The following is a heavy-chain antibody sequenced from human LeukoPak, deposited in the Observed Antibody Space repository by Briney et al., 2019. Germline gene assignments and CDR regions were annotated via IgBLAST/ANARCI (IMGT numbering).Heavy chain of an antibody. CDR3: ASVVITWGGPGYFDY. D-gene: IGHD3-16*01. Sequence: PGGSLRLSCAASGFTFSTYEMNWVRQAPGKGLEWVSYISSSGSTIYYADSVRGRFTISRDNAKNSLYLQMNSLRAEDTAVYYCASVVITWGGPGYFDYWGQGTLVTVSS. J-gene: IGHJ4*02. V-gene: IGHV3-48*03. CDR2: ISSSGSTI. CDR1: GFTFSTYE.